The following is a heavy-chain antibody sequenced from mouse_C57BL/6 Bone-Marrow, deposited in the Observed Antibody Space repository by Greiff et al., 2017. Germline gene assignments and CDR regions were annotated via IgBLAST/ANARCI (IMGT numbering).Heavy chain of an antibody. J-gene: IGHJ1*03. V-gene: IGHV14-4*01. Sequence: VQLQQSGAELVRPGASVKLSCTASGFNIKDDYMHWVKQRPEQGLEWIGWIDPENGDTEYASKFQGKATIPADTSSNTAYLQLSSLTSEDTAVYYCTTATVVPYWYFDVWGTGTTVTVSS. CDR1: GFNIKDDY. D-gene: IGHD1-1*01. CDR3: TTATVVPYWYFDV. CDR2: IDPENGDT.